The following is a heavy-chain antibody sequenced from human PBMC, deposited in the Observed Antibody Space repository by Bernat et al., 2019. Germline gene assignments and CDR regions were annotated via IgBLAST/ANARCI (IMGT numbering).Heavy chain of an antibody. CDR2: INHSGNT. D-gene: IGHD2-15*01. V-gene: IGHV4-34*01. Sequence: QVQLQQWGAGLLKPSETLSLTCAVYGGSFSGYYWSWIRQPPGKGLEWIGEINHSGNTNYNPSLKSRVSISVDTSKNQFSLNLSSVTAADTAVYYCARGRGYCSAGSCYSLEYWGQGTLVTVSS. CDR3: ARGRGYCSAGSCYSLEY. CDR1: GGSFSGYY. J-gene: IGHJ4*02.